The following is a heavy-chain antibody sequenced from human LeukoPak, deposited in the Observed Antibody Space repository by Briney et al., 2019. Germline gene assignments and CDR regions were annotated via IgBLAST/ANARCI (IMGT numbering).Heavy chain of an antibody. V-gene: IGHV1-2*02. CDR3: ARGQRIEVRLGWLLIY. D-gene: IGHD2-2*01. CDR1: GYTFTGYY. Sequence: ASVKVSCKASGYTFTGYYMHWVRQAPGQGLEWMGWINPNSGGTNYAQKFQGRVTMTRDTSISTAYMELSRLRSDDTAVYFCARGQRIEVRLGWLLIYWGQGTLVTVSS. CDR2: INPNSGGT. J-gene: IGHJ4*02.